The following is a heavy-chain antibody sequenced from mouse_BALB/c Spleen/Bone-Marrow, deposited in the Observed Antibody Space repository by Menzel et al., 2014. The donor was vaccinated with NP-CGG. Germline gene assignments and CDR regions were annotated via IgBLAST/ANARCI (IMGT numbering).Heavy chain of an antibody. V-gene: IGHV2-9*02. Sequence: VQLVESGPGLVALSQSLSITCTVSGFSLTSYGVHWVRQPPGKGLEWLGVIWAGGSTNYNSALMSRLSISKDNSKSQVFLEMNSLQTDDTAMYYCARVGYRYDGYAMDYWGQGTSVTVSS. D-gene: IGHD2-14*01. CDR3: ARVGYRYDGYAMDY. CDR2: IWAGGST. CDR1: GFSLTSYG. J-gene: IGHJ4*01.